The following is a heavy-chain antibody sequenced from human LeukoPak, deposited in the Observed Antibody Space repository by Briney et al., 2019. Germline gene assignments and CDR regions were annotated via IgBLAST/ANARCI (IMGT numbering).Heavy chain of an antibody. CDR2: IRGSGVST. V-gene: IGHV3-23*01. Sequence: GGSLRLSCAASGFNFISYSMSWVRQAPGKGLEWVSVIRGSGVSTYYADSVKGRFTISRDNSKNTLYLQMNNLRAEDTAIYYCAKRQGSSASCYDYWGQGTLVTDSS. D-gene: IGHD2-2*01. CDR1: GFNFISYS. J-gene: IGHJ4*02. CDR3: AKRQGSSASCYDY.